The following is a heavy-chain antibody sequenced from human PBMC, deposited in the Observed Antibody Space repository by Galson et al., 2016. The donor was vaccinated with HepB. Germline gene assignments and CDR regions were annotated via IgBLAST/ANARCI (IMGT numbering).Heavy chain of an antibody. J-gene: IGHJ4*02. D-gene: IGHD1-26*01. Sequence: SLRLSCAASEFIFSIYNMHWVRQAPGKGLEWVALIWYDESNQYYADSVKGRFTISRDNSKNTLYLQMNNLRAEDTALYYCASGPGGALGYFDYWGQGTLVTVSS. CDR1: EFIFSIYN. CDR3: ASGPGGALGYFDY. CDR2: IWYDESNQ. V-gene: IGHV3-33*01.